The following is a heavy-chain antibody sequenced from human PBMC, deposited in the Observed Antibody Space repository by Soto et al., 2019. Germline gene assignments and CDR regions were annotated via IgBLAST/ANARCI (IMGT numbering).Heavy chain of an antibody. D-gene: IGHD6-25*01. CDR1: GYNFNGYY. V-gene: IGHV1-2*04. J-gene: IGHJ4*02. CDR3: AREADRSGLYYFDQ. CDR2: INPNNGGT. Sequence: GASVKVSCKASGYNFNGYYMHWVRQAPGQGLEWMGWINPNNGGTGYAQKFQGWVTMTRDTSISTAYLELSRLTSDDTAVYYCAREADRSGLYYFDQWGQGTVVTVSS.